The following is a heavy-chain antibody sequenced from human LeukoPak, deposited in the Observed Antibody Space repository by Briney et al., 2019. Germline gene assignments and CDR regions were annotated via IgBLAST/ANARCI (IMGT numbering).Heavy chain of an antibody. CDR1: GFTFSGYA. J-gene: IGHJ4*02. CDR2: IREEGGNK. D-gene: IGHD4-17*01. V-gene: IGHV3-30*02. Sequence: GRSLRLSCAASGFTFSGYAIHWVRQAPGKGLEWVAFIREEGGNKYYAGSVKGRFTISRDNSKNTLYLQMNSLRAEDAAVYYCAKEIWPTVTIPGWTYFDYWGQGTLVTVSS. CDR3: AKEIWPTVTIPGWTYFDY.